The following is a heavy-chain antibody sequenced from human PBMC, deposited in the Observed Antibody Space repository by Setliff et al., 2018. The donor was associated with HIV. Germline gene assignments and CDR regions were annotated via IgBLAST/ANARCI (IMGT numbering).Heavy chain of an antibody. Sequence: SVKVSCKASGDTFSSYVISWVRQAPGQSLEWMGGIIPIFGTPNYAQRFQGRVTITTDESTSTAYMDLSSLRSEDTAVYYCARGDYYGSGNYPPPYYFDYWGQGTLVTVSS. V-gene: IGHV1-69*05. CDR3: ARGDYYGSGNYPPPYYFDY. CDR2: IIPIFGTP. CDR1: GDTFSSYV. J-gene: IGHJ4*02. D-gene: IGHD3-10*01.